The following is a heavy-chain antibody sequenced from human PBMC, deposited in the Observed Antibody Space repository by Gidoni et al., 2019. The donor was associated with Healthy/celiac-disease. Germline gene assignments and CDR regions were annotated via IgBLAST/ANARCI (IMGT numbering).Heavy chain of an antibody. CDR3: AKDSYDNHFDY. Sequence: EVQLLESGGGLVQPGGSLRLSCAAPGFTFSSYAMSWVRQAPGKGLEWVSAISGSGGSTNYADSVKCRFTISRDNSKNTLYLQMNSLRAEDTAVYYCAKDSYDNHFDYWGQGTLVTVSS. D-gene: IGHD3-9*01. CDR1: GFTFSSYA. CDR2: ISGSGGST. V-gene: IGHV3-23*01. J-gene: IGHJ4*02.